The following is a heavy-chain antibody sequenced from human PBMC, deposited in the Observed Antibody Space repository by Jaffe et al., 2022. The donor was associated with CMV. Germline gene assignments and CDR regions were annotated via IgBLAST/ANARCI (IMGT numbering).Heavy chain of an antibody. CDR3: ARHDYGDAFVGLDWFDP. D-gene: IGHD4-17*01. Sequence: QLQLQESGPGLVKPSETLSLTCTVSGGSISSSSYYWGWIRQPPGKGLEWIGSIYYSGSTYYNPSLKSRVTISVDTSKNQFSLKLSSVTAADTAVYYCARHDYGDAFVGLDWFDPWGQGTLVTVSS. CDR2: IYYSGST. V-gene: IGHV4-39*01. CDR1: GGSISSSSYY. J-gene: IGHJ5*02.